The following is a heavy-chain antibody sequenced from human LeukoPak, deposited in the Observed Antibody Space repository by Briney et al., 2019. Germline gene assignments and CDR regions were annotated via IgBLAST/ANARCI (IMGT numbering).Heavy chain of an antibody. V-gene: IGHV3-23*01. CDR1: GFTFSSYA. D-gene: IGHD3-22*01. J-gene: IGHJ4*02. Sequence: GGSLRLSCAASGFTFSSYAMSWVRQAPGKGLEWVSVISGNGGSTYYADSVKGRFTISRDNSKNTLYLQVNSLRAEDTAIYYCAKQAYDSPRTDFDYWGQGTLVTVSS. CDR2: ISGNGGST. CDR3: AKQAYDSPRTDFDY.